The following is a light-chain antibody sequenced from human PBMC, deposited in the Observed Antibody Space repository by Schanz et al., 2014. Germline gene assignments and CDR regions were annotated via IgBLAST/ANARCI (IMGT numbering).Light chain of an antibody. CDR1: STDVGGYNY. V-gene: IGLV2-8*01. Sequence: QSALTQPASVSGSPGQSITISCTGTSTDVGGYNYVSWYQQHPGKAPKLMIYEGSKRPSGVPDRFSGSKSGNTASLTVSGLQAEDEADYYCSSYAGSNNVYVFGTGTKLTVL. J-gene: IGLJ1*01. CDR2: EGS. CDR3: SSYAGSNNVYV.